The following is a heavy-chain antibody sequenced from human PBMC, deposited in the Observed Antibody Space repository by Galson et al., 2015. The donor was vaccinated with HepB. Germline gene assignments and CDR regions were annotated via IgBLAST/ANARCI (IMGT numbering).Heavy chain of an antibody. J-gene: IGHJ6*03. V-gene: IGHV3-30*18. CDR3: AKGSAQYQLPSDYMDV. CDR2: ISYDGSNK. D-gene: IGHD2-2*01. CDR1: GFTFSSYG. Sequence: SLRLSCAASGFTFSSYGMHWVRQAPGKGLEWVAVISYDGSNKYYADSVKGRFTISRDNSKNTLYLQMNSLRAEDTAVYYCAKGSAQYQLPSDYMDVWGKGTTVTVSS.